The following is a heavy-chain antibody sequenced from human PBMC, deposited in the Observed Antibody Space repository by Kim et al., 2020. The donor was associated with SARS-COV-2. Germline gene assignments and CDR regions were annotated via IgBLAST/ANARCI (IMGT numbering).Heavy chain of an antibody. Sequence: SETLSLTCTVSGGSISSSSYYWGWIRQPQGKGLEWFGSIYYSGSAYYNPSLKSRVTISVDTSKNQFSLKLSSVTAADTAVYYCARRPLWFGSTYYYHHGMDVWGQGTTVPVSS. D-gene: IGHD3-10*01. V-gene: IGHV4-39*01. CDR1: GGSISSSSYY. CDR2: IYYSGSA. CDR3: ARRPLWFGSTYYYHHGMDV. J-gene: IGHJ6*02.